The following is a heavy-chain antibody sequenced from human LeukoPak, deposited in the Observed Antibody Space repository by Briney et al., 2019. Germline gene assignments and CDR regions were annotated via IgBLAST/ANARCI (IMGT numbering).Heavy chain of an antibody. Sequence: SETLSLTCTVSGGSISSYYWSWIRQPPGKGLEWIGYIYHSGSTNYNPSLMSRVTISVDTSKNQFSLKLSSVTAADTAVYYCARDQGLSYWYFDLWGRGTLVTVSS. CDR3: ARDQGLSYWYFDL. D-gene: IGHD3/OR15-3a*01. CDR1: GGSISSYY. J-gene: IGHJ2*01. CDR2: IYHSGST. V-gene: IGHV4-59*01.